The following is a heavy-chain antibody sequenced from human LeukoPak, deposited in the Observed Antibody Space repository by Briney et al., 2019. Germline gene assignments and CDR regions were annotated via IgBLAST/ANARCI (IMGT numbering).Heavy chain of an antibody. CDR1: GGSFSGYY. D-gene: IGHD6-19*01. CDR2: INHSGST. J-gene: IGHJ5*02. Sequence: ASETLSLTCAVYGGSFSGYYWSWIRQPPGKGLEWIGEINHSGSTNYNPSLKSRVTISVDTSKNQFSLKLSSVTAADTAVYYCARQWLFGDWFDPWGQGTLVTVSS. V-gene: IGHV4-34*01. CDR3: ARQWLFGDWFDP.